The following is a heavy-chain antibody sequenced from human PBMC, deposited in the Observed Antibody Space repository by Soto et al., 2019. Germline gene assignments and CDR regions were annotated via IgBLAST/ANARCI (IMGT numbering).Heavy chain of an antibody. CDR3: ARDGSELLGGAFDI. D-gene: IGHD1-26*01. V-gene: IGHV1-2*02. Sequence: GASVKVSCKASGYTFTGYYMHWVLQAPGQGLEWMGWINPNSGGTNYAQKFQGRVTMTRDTSISTAYMELSRLRSDDTAVYYCARDGSELLGGAFDIWGQGTMVTVSS. CDR2: INPNSGGT. CDR1: GYTFTGYY. J-gene: IGHJ3*02.